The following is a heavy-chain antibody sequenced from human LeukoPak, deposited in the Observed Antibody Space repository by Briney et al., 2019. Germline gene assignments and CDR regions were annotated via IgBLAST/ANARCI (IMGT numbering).Heavy chain of an antibody. CDR2: INTNTGNP. D-gene: IGHD2-15*01. Sequence: ASVKVSCKASGYTVTSYAMNWVRQAPGQGLEWRGWINTNTGNPTYAQGFTGRFVFSLDTSVSTAYLQISSLKAGDTAVYYCARGGGYCSGGSCYLTDYWGQGTLVTVSS. CDR3: ARGGGYCSGGSCYLTDY. J-gene: IGHJ4*02. CDR1: GYTVTSYA. V-gene: IGHV7-4-1*02.